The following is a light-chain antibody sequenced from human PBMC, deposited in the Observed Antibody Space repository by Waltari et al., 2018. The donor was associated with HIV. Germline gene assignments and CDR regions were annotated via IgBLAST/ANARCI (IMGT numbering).Light chain of an antibody. Sequence: DIRLTQSPSTLSASAGDRVAITCRAGPNVGAFLAWYQHKPGKPPKLLIYQASILEGGVPSRFSGSVSGSDFTLTSNGLQSDEFATYDCHQYASFSGTFGQGTKVEL. CDR3: HQYASFSGT. CDR2: QAS. CDR1: PNVGAF. V-gene: IGKV1-5*03. J-gene: IGKJ1*01.